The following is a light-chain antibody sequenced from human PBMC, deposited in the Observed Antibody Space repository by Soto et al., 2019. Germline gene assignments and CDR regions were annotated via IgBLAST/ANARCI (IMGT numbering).Light chain of an antibody. Sequence: ETMLTQSPATLSLSPGETATLSCRASESVDIYLAWYQQKPGQAPRLPIYHSSNRATGIPARFSGSGSGTDFTLTITSLEPEDSAVYYCQQRRNWPPLTFGGGTRVEI. CDR2: HSS. V-gene: IGKV3-11*01. CDR1: ESVDIY. CDR3: QQRRNWPPLT. J-gene: IGKJ4*01.